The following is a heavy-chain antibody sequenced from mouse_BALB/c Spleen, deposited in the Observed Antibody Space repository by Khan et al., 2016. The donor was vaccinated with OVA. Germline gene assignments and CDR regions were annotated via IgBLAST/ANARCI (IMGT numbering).Heavy chain of an antibody. V-gene: IGHV1-77*01. CDR2: IYPGRGNT. CDR1: GYTFSDYY. CDR3: ARSGTGSFRY. J-gene: IGHJ3*01. Sequence: QVQLKESGAELARPGASVKLSCKASGYTFSDYYINWVKQRTGQGLEWIGEIYPGRGNTYYNEKFKGKATLTADKSSSTAYMQFSSLTSEDSAVYFCARSGTGSFRYWRQGTLVTVSA. D-gene: IGHD4-1*01.